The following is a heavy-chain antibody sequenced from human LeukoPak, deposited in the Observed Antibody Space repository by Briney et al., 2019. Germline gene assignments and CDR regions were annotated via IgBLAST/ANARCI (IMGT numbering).Heavy chain of an antibody. V-gene: IGHV3-30*14. CDR2: ISSDGNNE. J-gene: IGHJ6*02. Sequence: GRSPRLSCAASGFTFSSYAMHWVRQAPGKGLEWVAFISSDGNNEYYADSVKGRFTISRDNSKNTLYLQVNSLRAEDTAVYYCARALYYDILTGEYYYYGMDVWGQGTTVTVSS. D-gene: IGHD3-9*01. CDR1: GFTFSSYA. CDR3: ARALYYDILTGEYYYYGMDV.